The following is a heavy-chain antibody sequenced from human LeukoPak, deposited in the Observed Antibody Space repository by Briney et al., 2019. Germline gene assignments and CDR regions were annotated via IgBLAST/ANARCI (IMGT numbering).Heavy chain of an antibody. J-gene: IGHJ4*02. V-gene: IGHV3-48*04. D-gene: IGHD6-13*01. CDR2: ISSSSSTI. CDR1: GFTFSSYS. CDR3: ARGQQLVPDY. Sequence: GSLRLSCAASGFTFSSYSMNWVRQAPGKGLEWVSYISSSSSTIYYADSVKGRFTISRDNAKNSLYLQMNSLRAEDTAVYYCARGQQLVPDYWGQGTLVTVSS.